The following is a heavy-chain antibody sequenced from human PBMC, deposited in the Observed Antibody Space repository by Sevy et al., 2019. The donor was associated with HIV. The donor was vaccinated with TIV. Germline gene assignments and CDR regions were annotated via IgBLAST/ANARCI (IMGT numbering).Heavy chain of an antibody. D-gene: IGHD5-18*01. Sequence: ASVKVSCKASGYTFTSYYMHWVRQAPGQGLEWMGIINPSGGSTSYAQKFQGRVTMTRDTSTSTVYMELSSLRSEDTAVYYCARGSSVDTAMVALGAFDIWCQGTMVTVSS. V-gene: IGHV1-46*01. CDR1: GYTFTSYY. CDR3: ARGSSVDTAMVALGAFDI. J-gene: IGHJ3*02. CDR2: INPSGGST.